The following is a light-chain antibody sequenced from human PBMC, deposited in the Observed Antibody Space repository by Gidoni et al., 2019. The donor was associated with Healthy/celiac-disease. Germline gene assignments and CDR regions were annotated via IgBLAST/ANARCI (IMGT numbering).Light chain of an antibody. J-gene: IGKJ1*01. V-gene: IGKV3-20*01. CDR3: QQYGSAPWT. CDR1: QSVSSSY. Sequence: EIVLTQSPGTLSLSPGERDTLSCRARQSVSSSYLAWYQQKPGQAPRPLNYSASSRATGIPDRFSGSGSGTDFTLTISRLEPEDFAVYYCQQYGSAPWTFXQXTKVEIK. CDR2: SAS.